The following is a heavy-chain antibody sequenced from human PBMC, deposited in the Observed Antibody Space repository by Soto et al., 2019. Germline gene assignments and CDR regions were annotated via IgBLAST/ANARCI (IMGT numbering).Heavy chain of an antibody. CDR3: ARLAVGYDFWTSDYYYYYGMDV. CDR1: GGSFSGYY. J-gene: IGHJ6*02. V-gene: IGHV4-34*01. CDR2: INHSGST. D-gene: IGHD3-3*01. Sequence: PSETLSLTCAVYGGSFSGYYWSWIRQPPGKGLEWIGEINHSGSTNYNPSLKSRVTISVDTSKNQFSLKLSSVTAADTAVYYCARLAVGYDFWTSDYYYYYGMDVWGQGTTVTVSS.